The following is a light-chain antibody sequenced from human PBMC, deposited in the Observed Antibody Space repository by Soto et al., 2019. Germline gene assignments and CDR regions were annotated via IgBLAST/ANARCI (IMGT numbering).Light chain of an antibody. J-gene: IGLJ2*01. CDR1: NIGSKD. CDR2: NNN. V-gene: IGLV3-21*02. CDR3: QVWDRSSDHRI. Sequence: SYELTQPPSVSLVPGQTASISCGNNIGSKDVHWYQQKPGQAPVLVVYNNNARPSGIPERFSGSNSGNTATLTISRVEAGDEADYYSQVWDRSSDHRIFGGGTKLTVL.